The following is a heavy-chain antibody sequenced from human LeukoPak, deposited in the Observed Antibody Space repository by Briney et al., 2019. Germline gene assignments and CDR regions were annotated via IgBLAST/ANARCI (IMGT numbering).Heavy chain of an antibody. CDR1: GYTFTSYY. CDR2: INPSGGST. CDR3: ARDRTRGYSGYAFRY. J-gene: IGHJ4*02. Sequence: GASVKVSCKASGYTFTSYYMDWVGQAPGQGLEWMGVINPSGGSTGHAQKFQGRVTRTRDTSTSTVYMELSSLTSEDTAVYYRARDRTRGYSGYAFRYWGQGTPVTASS. V-gene: IGHV1-46*01. D-gene: IGHD5-12*01.